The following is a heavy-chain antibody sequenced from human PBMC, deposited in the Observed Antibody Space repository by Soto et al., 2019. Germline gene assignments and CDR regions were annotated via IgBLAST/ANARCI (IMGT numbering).Heavy chain of an antibody. CDR2: ITPTLNIA. CDR1: GGTFSSYT. J-gene: IGHJ4*02. V-gene: IGHV1-69*01. D-gene: IGHD1-26*01. CDR3: ARGYYSGSNPSSFDY. Sequence: QLQLVQSGAEVREPGSSVKVSCKASGGTFSSYTVIWVRQARGQGLEWMGGITPTLNIAKYAVKFQGRVTITADESTSTVNMHLSSLRSEDTAVYFCARGYYSGSNPSSFDYWGQGTLVAVSS.